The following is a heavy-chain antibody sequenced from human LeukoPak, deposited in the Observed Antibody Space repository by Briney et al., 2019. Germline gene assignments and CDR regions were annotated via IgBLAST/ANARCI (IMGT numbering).Heavy chain of an antibody. CDR2: ISSSSSYI. CDR1: GFTFSSYS. J-gene: IGHJ4*02. V-gene: IGHV3-21*01. CDR3: ARDLNSSRWYDY. Sequence: GGSLRLSCAASGFTFSSYSMNWVRQAPGKGLEWVSSISSSSSYIYYADSVKGRFTISRDNAKNSLYLQMTSLRAEDRAVYYCARDLNSSRWYDYWGQGTRVTVSS. D-gene: IGHD6-13*01.